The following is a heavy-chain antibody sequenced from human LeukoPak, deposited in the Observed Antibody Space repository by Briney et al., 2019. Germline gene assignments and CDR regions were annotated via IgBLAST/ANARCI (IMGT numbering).Heavy chain of an antibody. D-gene: IGHD6-13*01. J-gene: IGHJ6*03. V-gene: IGHV4-61*02. Sequence: SETLSLTCTVSGGSISSGSYHWSWIRQPAGKGLEYIGRIYTSGSTSYNPSLKSRVTISVDTSKNQFSLKLSSVTAADTAVYYCARAKQQLVPWAYYYYYYMDVWGKGTTVTVSS. CDR2: IYTSGST. CDR3: ARAKQQLVPWAYYYYYYMDV. CDR1: GGSISSGSYH.